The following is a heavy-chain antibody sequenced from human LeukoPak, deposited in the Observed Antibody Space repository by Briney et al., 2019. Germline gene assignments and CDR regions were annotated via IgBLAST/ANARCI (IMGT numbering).Heavy chain of an antibody. CDR3: ARAWVSSSWYYFDY. CDR2: INPDSGGT. J-gene: IGHJ4*02. CDR1: GYTFTGYY. D-gene: IGHD6-13*01. Sequence: ASVKVSCKASGYTFTGYYMHWVRQAPGQGLEWMGWINPDSGGTNYAQKFQGRVTMTRDTSISTAYMELSRLRSDDTAVYYCARAWVSSSWYYFDYWGQGTLVTVSS. V-gene: IGHV1-2*02.